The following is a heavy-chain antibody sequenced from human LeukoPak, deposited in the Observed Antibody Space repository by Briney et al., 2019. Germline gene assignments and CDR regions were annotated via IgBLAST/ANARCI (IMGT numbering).Heavy chain of an antibody. CDR1: GGSISSYY. CDR3: ARHGLREGYFAPGRRAGWFDP. V-gene: IGHV4-59*08. Sequence: PSETLSLTCTVSGGSISSYYWSWIRQPPGKGLEWIGYIYYSGSTDYNPSLKSRVTTSLDTSKNQFSLKLSSVTAADTAVYYCARHGLREGYFAPGRRAGWFDPWGQGTLVTVSS. CDR2: IYYSGST. J-gene: IGHJ5*02. D-gene: IGHD3-10*01.